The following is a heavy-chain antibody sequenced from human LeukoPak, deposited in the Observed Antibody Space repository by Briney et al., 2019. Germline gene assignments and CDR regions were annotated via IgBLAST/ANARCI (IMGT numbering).Heavy chain of an antibody. D-gene: IGHD3-22*01. CDR3: AKDGSYDSSGYYNYYYYYMDV. CDR1: GFTFSSYA. V-gene: IGHV3-23*01. J-gene: IGHJ6*03. Sequence: GGSLRLSCAASGFTFSSYAMSWVRQAPGKGLEWVSAISGSGGSTYYADSVKGRFTISRDNSKNTLYLQMNSLRAKDTAVYYCAKDGSYDSSGYYNYYYYYMDVWGKGTTVTVSS. CDR2: ISGSGGST.